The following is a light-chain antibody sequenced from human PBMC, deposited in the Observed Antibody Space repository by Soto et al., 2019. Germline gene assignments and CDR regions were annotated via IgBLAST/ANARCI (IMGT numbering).Light chain of an antibody. CDR2: AAT. CDR3: QQYNHYWT. J-gene: IGKJ1*01. V-gene: IGKV1-39*01. CDR1: QTIDTY. Sequence: DIQLTQSPSSLSASVGDRVTITCRASQTIDTYLNWYQHKPGTAPKVLIYAATYLQNGVPSRFSGTGSGADFTLTISSLQPEDFATYYCQQYNHYWTFGQGTKVDIK.